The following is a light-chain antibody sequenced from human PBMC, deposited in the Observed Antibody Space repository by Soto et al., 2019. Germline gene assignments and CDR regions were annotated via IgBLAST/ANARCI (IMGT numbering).Light chain of an antibody. CDR2: GAS. J-gene: IGKJ1*01. CDR1: QSVSSN. CDR3: QQYNNWCT. Sequence: EIVMTQSPATLSVSPGERATLSCRASQSVSSNLAWYQQKPGEAPRLLIYGASTRATGIPARFSGSGSRKEFPITISRLQYEDVAVYYCQQYNNWCTFGQGTKVEIK. V-gene: IGKV3-15*01.